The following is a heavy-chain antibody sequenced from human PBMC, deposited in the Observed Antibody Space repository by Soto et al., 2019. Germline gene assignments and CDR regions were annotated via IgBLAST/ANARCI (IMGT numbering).Heavy chain of an antibody. CDR1: GGSISNADYY. CDR3: ARAIVVTVGGMDV. CDR2: IYYSGSS. D-gene: IGHD5-12*01. Sequence: QVQLQESGPGLVKPSQTLSLTCTVSGGSISNADYYWSWVRQPPGKGLEWIGCIYYSGSSFFNPSLKSRVTMSEEPSKNQFSRRLTSGPAADTAVYYCARAIVVTVGGMDVWGRGPTFTVSS. V-gene: IGHV4-30-4*01. J-gene: IGHJ6*02.